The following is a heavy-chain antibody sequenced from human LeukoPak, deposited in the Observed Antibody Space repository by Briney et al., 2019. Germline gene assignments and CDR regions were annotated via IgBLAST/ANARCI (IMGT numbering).Heavy chain of an antibody. CDR1: GGTFSSYT. CDR2: IIPILGIA. J-gene: IGHJ4*02. CDR3: ATDSMLSRGEFDY. D-gene: IGHD3-10*02. V-gene: IGHV1-69*04. Sequence: ASVKVSCKASGGTFSSYTISWVRQAPGQGLEWMGRIIPILGIANYAQKFQGRVTITADKSTSTVYMELSSLRSEDTAVYYCATDSMLSRGEFDYWGQGTLVTVSS.